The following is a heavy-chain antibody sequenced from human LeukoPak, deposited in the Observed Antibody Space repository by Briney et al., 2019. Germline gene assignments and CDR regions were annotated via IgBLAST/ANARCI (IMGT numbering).Heavy chain of an antibody. CDR1: GGSIITTNW. CDR3: TRERAPFSPFGF. V-gene: IGHV4-4*02. Sequence: SETLSLTCAVSGGSIITTNWWSWVRQPPGKGLEWIGEVHLSGASNYNPSLKSRVNMSIDKSKNQLSLELTSVTAADTAIYYCTRERAPFSPFGFWGQGTLVTVSS. J-gene: IGHJ4*02. CDR2: VHLSGAS.